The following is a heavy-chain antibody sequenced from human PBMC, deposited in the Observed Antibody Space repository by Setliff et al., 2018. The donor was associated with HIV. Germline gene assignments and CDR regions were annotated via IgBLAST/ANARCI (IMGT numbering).Heavy chain of an antibody. J-gene: IGHJ4*02. Sequence: GASVKVSCKASGSTFITYHVHWVRQAPGQGLEWMGIINPNTGSTSYAQKFQGRVTMTWDTSSGTVYMDLNSLKSEDTAVYYCAEVTCSPDSCLLDYWGQGTLVTVSS. CDR3: AEVTCSPDSCLLDY. V-gene: IGHV1-46*01. CDR1: GSTFITYH. D-gene: IGHD2-15*01. CDR2: INPNTGST.